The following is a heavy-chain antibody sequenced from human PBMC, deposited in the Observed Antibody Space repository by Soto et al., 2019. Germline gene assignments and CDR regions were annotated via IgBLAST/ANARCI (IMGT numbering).Heavy chain of an antibody. CDR2: ISYDGSNK. V-gene: IGHV3-30-3*01. D-gene: IGHD3-10*01. J-gene: IGHJ6*02. CDR3: ASPYYGSGENYYYYYGRDV. Sequence: QVQLVESGGGVVQPGRSLRLSCAASGFTFSSYAMHWVRQAPGKGLEWVAVISYDGSNKYYADSVKGRFTISRDNSKNTLYLQMNSRRAEDTAVYYCASPYYGSGENYYYYYGRDVWGQGTTVTVSS. CDR1: GFTFSSYA.